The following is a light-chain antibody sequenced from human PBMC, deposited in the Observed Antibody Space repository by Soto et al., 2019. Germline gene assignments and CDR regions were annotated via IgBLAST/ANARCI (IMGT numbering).Light chain of an antibody. CDR3: QHYQNLWA. Sequence: IVMTQSPYTLSLSPGERATLSCRASQTIYNNVAWYQKRPGQAPRLLIYHTSSRATGIPARFSGSGSGTEFTLTISSLQSEDFAVYYCQHYQNLWAFGQGTKVDIK. CDR1: QTIYNN. CDR2: HTS. V-gene: IGKV3-15*01. J-gene: IGKJ1*01.